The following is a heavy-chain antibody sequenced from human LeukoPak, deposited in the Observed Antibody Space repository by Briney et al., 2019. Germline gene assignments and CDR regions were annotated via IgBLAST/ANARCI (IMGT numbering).Heavy chain of an antibody. J-gene: IGHJ4*02. V-gene: IGHV3-7*01. CDR1: GFTFSSYW. CDR3: ASGLWFGEPGY. CDR2: IKQDGSEK. Sequence: PGGSLRLSCAASGFTFSSYWMSWVRQAPGKGLEWVANIKQDGSEKYYVDSVKGRFTISRDNAKNSLYLQMNSLRAEDTAVYYCASGLWFGEPGYWGQGTLVTVSS. D-gene: IGHD3-10*01.